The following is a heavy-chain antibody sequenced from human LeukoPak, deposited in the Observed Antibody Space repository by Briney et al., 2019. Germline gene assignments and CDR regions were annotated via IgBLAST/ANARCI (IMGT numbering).Heavy chain of an antibody. CDR3: ARVQSGYSYGLWAGLVYFDY. V-gene: IGHV4-39*07. D-gene: IGHD5-18*01. CDR2: INYSGST. CDR1: GGSISSSSYY. Sequence: PSETLSLTCTVSGGSISSSSYYWGWIRQPPGKGLEWIGSINYSGSTYYNPSLKSRVTISVDTSKNQFSLKLSSVTAADTAVYYCARVQSGYSYGLWAGLVYFDYWGQGTLVTVSS. J-gene: IGHJ4*02.